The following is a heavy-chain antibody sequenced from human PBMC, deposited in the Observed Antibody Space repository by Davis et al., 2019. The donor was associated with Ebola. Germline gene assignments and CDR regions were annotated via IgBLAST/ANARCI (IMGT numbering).Heavy chain of an antibody. CDR1: GYTFTSYY. V-gene: IGHV1-46*01. Sequence: ASVKVSCKASGYTFTSYYMHWVRQAPGQGLEWMGIINPSGGSTSYAQKFQGRVTMTRDTSTSTVYMELSSLRSEDTAVYYCARDWIVVVPAATLDAFDIWGQGTMVTVSS. CDR3: ARDWIVVVPAATLDAFDI. CDR2: INPSGGST. J-gene: IGHJ3*02. D-gene: IGHD2-2*01.